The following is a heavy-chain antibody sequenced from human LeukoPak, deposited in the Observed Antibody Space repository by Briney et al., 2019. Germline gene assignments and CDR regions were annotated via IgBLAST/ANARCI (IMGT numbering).Heavy chain of an antibody. Sequence: GGSLRLSCAASVFTFSNACMSSVRQAPGKGLEWVGRIKTKTDGGTTDYAAPVKGRFTISRDDSKNTLYLLMYSLKTDDTAVQHSARVPCGYYYDSSGCPYYFDYWGQGTLVTVSS. V-gene: IGHV3-15*01. D-gene: IGHD3-22*01. J-gene: IGHJ4*02. CDR2: IKTKTDGGTT. CDR3: ARVPCGYYYDSSGCPYYFDY. CDR1: VFTFSNAC.